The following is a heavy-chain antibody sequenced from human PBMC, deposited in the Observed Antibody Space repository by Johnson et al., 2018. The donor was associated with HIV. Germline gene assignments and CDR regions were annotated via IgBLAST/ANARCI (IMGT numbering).Heavy chain of an antibody. Sequence: VQLVESGGGLVQPGGSLRLSCAASGFTFSSYAMSWVRQATGKGLEWVSAIGTAGDTYYPGSVKGRFTISRENAKNSLYLQMNSLRAGDTALYYCAKEVATRGIVGARGAFDIWGQGTMVTVSS. J-gene: IGHJ3*02. CDR2: IGTAGDT. D-gene: IGHD1-26*01. CDR3: AKEVATRGIVGARGAFDI. CDR1: GFTFSSYA. V-gene: IGHV3-13*01.